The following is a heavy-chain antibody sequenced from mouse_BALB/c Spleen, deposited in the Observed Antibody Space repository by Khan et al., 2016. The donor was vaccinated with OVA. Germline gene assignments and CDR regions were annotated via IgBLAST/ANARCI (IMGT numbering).Heavy chain of an antibody. D-gene: IGHD1-1*01. CDR2: VSTGGSYT. CDR1: GFTFSTYG. J-gene: IGHJ3*01. Sequence: EVKLLESGGDLVKPGGSLKLSCAASGFTFSTYGMSWVRQAPDKRLEWVATVSTGGSYTYYQDSVKGRFTISRDNAKNTLYLQMSGLRSEDTAMFYCTRLAYYYDSEGFAYWGQGTLVTVAA. V-gene: IGHV5-6*01. CDR3: TRLAYYYDSEGFAY.